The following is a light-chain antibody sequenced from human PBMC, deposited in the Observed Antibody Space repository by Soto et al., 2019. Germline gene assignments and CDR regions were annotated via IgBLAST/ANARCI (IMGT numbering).Light chain of an antibody. CDR1: RSVSGNY. V-gene: IGKV3-20*01. CDR2: DAS. Sequence: VMTQSPATLSVSPGEGVTLSCRASRSVSGNYLAWYQQKPGQSPRLVIYDASSRATGIPDRFSGSGSGTDFTLTISRLEPEDFAVYFCYQYDSSTWTFGQGTKVDIX. CDR3: YQYDSSTWT. J-gene: IGKJ1*01.